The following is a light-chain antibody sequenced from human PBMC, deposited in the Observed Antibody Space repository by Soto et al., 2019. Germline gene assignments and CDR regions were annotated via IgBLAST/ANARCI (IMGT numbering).Light chain of an antibody. J-gene: IGKJ1*01. V-gene: IGKV3-20*01. Sequence: EIVLTQSPGTLSLSPGERATLSCRASQSVSSSYLAWYQQKPGQAPRLLIYGASSRATGIPDRFSGSGSGTDFTLTISRLEPEDFAVYYCQQYGSSWWTFGQGIKVEIK. CDR1: QSVSSSY. CDR2: GAS. CDR3: QQYGSSWWT.